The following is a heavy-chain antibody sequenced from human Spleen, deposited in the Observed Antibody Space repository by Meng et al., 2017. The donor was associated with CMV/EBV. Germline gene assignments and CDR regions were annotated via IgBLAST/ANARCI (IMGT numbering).Heavy chain of an antibody. J-gene: IGHJ1*01. V-gene: IGHV4-4*02. CDR2: IYHSGST. Sequence: VQPQGSGPGLVKPSGTLSLTCAVSGGSISSSNWWSWVRQPPGKGLEWIGEIYHSGSTNYNPSLKSRVTISVDTSKNQFSLKLSSVTAADTAVYYCARDRDYYDSSGYYSGYFQHWGQGTLVTVSS. D-gene: IGHD3-22*01. CDR3: ARDRDYYDSSGYYSGYFQH. CDR1: GGSISSSNW.